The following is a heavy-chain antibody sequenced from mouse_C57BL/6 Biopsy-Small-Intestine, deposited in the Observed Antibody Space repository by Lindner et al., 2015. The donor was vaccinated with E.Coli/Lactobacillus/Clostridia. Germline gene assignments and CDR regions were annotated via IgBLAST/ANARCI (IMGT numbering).Heavy chain of an antibody. CDR2: ILPGSGST. D-gene: IGHD2-3*01. Sequence: VQLQESGAELMKPGASVKLSCKATGYTFTGYWIEWVKQRPGHGLVWIGEILPGSGSTNHNEKFKGKATFTADTSSNTAYMQLSSLTTEDSAIYYCASGGYYHYWGQGTTLTVSS. CDR3: ASGGYYHY. CDR1: GYTFTGYW. J-gene: IGHJ2*01. V-gene: IGHV1-9*01.